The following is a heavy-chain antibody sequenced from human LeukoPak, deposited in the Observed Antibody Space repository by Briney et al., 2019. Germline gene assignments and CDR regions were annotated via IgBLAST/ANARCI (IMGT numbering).Heavy chain of an antibody. D-gene: IGHD3-22*01. CDR1: GGTFSSYA. Sequence: SVKVSCKASGGTFSSYAISWVRQAPGQGLEWMGGIIPIFGTANYAQKFQGRVTITADKSTSTAYMELSSLRSEDTAVYYCARSDLKPDYYDSSGYPDYWGQGTLVTVSS. J-gene: IGHJ4*02. CDR3: ARSDLKPDYYDSSGYPDY. V-gene: IGHV1-69*06. CDR2: IIPIFGTA.